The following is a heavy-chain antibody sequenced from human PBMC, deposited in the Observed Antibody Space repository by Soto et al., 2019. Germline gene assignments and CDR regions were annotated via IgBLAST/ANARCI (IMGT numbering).Heavy chain of an antibody. Sequence: QVQLVESGGGVVQPGTSLRLSCAASGFTFSSYGMYWVRQAPGKGLDWVALISSDGSIESYADSVKGRFSISRDNSKNTFYLQMNSLRAEDTGVYYCAKDGEPALAKYYYYRGMDVWGQGTTVTISS. J-gene: IGHJ6*02. CDR3: AKDGEPALAKYYYYRGMDV. CDR2: ISSDGSIE. D-gene: IGHD5-18*01. CDR1: GFTFSSYG. V-gene: IGHV3-30*18.